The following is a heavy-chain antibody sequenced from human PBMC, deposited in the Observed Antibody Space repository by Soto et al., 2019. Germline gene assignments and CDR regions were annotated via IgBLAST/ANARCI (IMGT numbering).Heavy chain of an antibody. CDR3: VKNSGWFNT. Sequence: GGSLRLSCAASGLTFGTTDMSWVRQAPGEGLEWVSTIDGSGGITYYADSVKGRFTISRDNSRNTVYLQMNSLRGDDTALYYCVKNSGWFNTWGQGALVTVSS. D-gene: IGHD3-10*01. V-gene: IGHV3-23*01. CDR1: GLTFGTTD. CDR2: IDGSGGIT. J-gene: IGHJ5*02.